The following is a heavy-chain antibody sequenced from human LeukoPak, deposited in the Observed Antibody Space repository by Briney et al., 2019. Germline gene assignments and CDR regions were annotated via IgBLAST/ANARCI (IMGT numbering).Heavy chain of an antibody. V-gene: IGHV4-38-2*02. CDR2: FYHGGST. D-gene: IGHD3-10*01. J-gene: IGHJ4*02. CDR1: GYSISTGYY. CDR3: ARVSDSRAVGPFDY. Sequence: SETLSLTCTVSGYSISTGYYWDWIRQPPGKGLEWIGTFYHGGSTYYNPSLKSRVTISVDASKSQFSLELSSVTAADTAIYYCARVSDSRAVGPFDYWGQGTLVTVSS.